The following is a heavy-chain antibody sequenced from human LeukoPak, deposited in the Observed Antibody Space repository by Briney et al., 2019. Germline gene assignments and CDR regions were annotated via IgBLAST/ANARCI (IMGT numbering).Heavy chain of an antibody. CDR3: ARQLQRGYSYSDY. Sequence: GESLKISCKGSGYSFTTYWIGWVRQVPGKGLEWVGIIYPADSTAKYSPSFQGQVTISVDKSISTAYLQWSSLKASDTAMYYCARQLQRGYSYSDYWGQGTLVTVSS. J-gene: IGHJ4*02. CDR1: GYSFTTYW. CDR2: IYPADSTA. V-gene: IGHV5-51*01. D-gene: IGHD5-18*01.